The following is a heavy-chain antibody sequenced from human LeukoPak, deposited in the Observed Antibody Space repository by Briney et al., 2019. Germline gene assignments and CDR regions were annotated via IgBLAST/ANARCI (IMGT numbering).Heavy chain of an antibody. CDR2: IIPIFGTA. J-gene: IGHJ4*02. D-gene: IGHD3-10*01. CDR1: GGTFSSYA. CDR3: ARGVLWFGELHYFDY. Sequence: SVKVSCKASGGTFSSYAISWVRQAPGQGLEWMGRIIPIFGTANYAQKFQGRVTITTDESTSTAYMELSSLRSEDTAVYYCARGVLWFGELHYFDYWGQGTLVTVSS. V-gene: IGHV1-69*05.